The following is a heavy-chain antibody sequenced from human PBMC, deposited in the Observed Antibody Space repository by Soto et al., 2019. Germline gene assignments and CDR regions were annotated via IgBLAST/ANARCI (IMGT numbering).Heavy chain of an antibody. CDR3: ARMNCDILTDYSPNWFDP. CDR1: GYTFATFD. V-gene: IGHV1-8*01. D-gene: IGHD3-9*01. CDR2: MNPNSGDT. Sequence: ASVKVSCKASGYTFATFDINWVRQAAGQGLEWMGWMNPNSGDTGCAQKFQGRVTMTRNTSISTAYMELSSLRSEDTAVYYCARMNCDILTDYSPNWFDPWGQGTLVTVSS. J-gene: IGHJ5*02.